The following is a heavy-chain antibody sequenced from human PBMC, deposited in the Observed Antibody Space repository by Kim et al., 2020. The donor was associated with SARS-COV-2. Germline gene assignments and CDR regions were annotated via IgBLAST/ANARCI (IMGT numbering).Heavy chain of an antibody. V-gene: IGHV1-24*01. J-gene: IGHJ4*02. CDR2: FDPEDGET. CDR1: GYALSELS. D-gene: IGHD2-2*01. CDR3: ATAYRGVAAAIFYFDY. Sequence: ASVKVSCKVSGYALSELSMHWVRQAPGKGLEWMGGFDPEDGETLVAQKFQVRVTMTGDTSTDTDYMELSSLRSGDTAVYYRATAYRGVAAAIFYFDYWGQGTLDTVAS.